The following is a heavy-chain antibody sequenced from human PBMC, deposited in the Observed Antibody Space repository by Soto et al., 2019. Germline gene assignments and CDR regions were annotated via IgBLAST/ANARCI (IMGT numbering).Heavy chain of an antibody. Sequence: SETLSLTCAVCGGSFSGYYWSWIRQPPGKGLEWIGEINHSGSTNYNPSLKSRVTISVDTSKNQFSLKLSSVTAADTAVYYCARGRIAAAGKYYYYYYGMDVWGQGTTVTVSS. CDR1: GGSFSGYY. J-gene: IGHJ6*02. CDR2: INHSGST. D-gene: IGHD6-13*01. CDR3: ARGRIAAAGKYYYYYYGMDV. V-gene: IGHV4-34*01.